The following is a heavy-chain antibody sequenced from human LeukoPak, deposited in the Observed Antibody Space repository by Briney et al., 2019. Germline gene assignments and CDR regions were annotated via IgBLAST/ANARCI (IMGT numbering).Heavy chain of an antibody. Sequence: GGSLRLSCAASGNYWMHWVRQAPGEGLVWVSHINSDGSWTGYADSVKGRFTISKDNAKNTVYLQMNSLRAEDTAVYYCARDAYYYEKWGQGTLVTVSS. CDR3: ARDAYYYEK. CDR1: GNYW. J-gene: IGHJ4*02. D-gene: IGHD3-22*01. CDR2: INSDGSWT. V-gene: IGHV3-74*01.